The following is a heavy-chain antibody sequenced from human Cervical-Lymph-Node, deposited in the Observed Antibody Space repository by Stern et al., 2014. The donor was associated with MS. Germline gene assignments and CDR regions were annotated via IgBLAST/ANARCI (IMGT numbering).Heavy chain of an antibody. CDR2: IIPMFGTP. CDR1: GGTFNNHV. V-gene: IGHV1-69*06. J-gene: IGHJ4*02. CDR3: ANRDMGYTYGRHDY. D-gene: IGHD5-12*01. Sequence: VQLVESGAEVKKPGSSVKVSCKASGGTFNNHVISWVRQARGQGLEWMGGIIPMFGTPNYAREFQGRVTIIADKSTSTVHMVLSNLNDEDTAIYYCANRDMGYTYGRHDYWGQGTLVTVS.